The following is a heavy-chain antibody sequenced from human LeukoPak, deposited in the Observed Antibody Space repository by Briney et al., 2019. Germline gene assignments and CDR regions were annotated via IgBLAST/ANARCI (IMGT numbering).Heavy chain of an antibody. Sequence: PSETLSLTCTVSGGSISSYYWSWIRQPPGKGLEWIGLIYYSGSTNYNPSLKSRVTISVDMSKNQFSLKLTSVTAADTAVYYCARELAGDSSGYYYGGGPIDYWGQGTLVTVSS. V-gene: IGHV4-59*01. CDR2: IYYSGST. CDR3: ARELAGDSSGYYYGGGPIDY. CDR1: GGSISSYY. D-gene: IGHD3-22*01. J-gene: IGHJ4*02.